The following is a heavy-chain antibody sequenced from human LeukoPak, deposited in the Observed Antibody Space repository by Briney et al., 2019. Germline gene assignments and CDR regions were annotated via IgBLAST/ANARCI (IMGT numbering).Heavy chain of an antibody. Sequence: GGSLRLSCAASGFTFSSYAMSWVRQAPGKGLEWVSAISGSGGSTYYADSVKGRFTISRDNSKNTLDLQMNSLRAEDTAIYYCASEAPRYHYDSSGYHNYWGQGTLGTVSS. D-gene: IGHD3-22*01. CDR1: GFTFSSYA. V-gene: IGHV3-23*01. J-gene: IGHJ4*02. CDR2: ISGSGGST. CDR3: ASEAPRYHYDSSGYHNY.